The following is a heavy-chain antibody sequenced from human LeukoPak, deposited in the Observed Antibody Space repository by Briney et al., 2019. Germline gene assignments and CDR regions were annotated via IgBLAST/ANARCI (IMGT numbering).Heavy chain of an antibody. CDR3: ARHGRLTGDFDY. J-gene: IGHJ4*02. CDR1: GGSISSSSYY. V-gene: IGHV4-39*01. CDR2: IYYSGST. Sequence: SETLSLTCTVSGGSISSSSYYWGWVRQPPGKGLEWIGGIYYSGSTYYNPSLKIRVTISVDTSKTQFSLKLSSVTAADTAVYYCARHGRLTGDFDYWGQGALVTVSS. D-gene: IGHD7-27*01.